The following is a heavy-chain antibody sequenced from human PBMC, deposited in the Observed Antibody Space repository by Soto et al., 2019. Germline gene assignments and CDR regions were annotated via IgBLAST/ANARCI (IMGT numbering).Heavy chain of an antibody. CDR2: IYYSGST. J-gene: IGHJ6*02. CDR3: ARGIEGWYQGRYYYGMDV. V-gene: IGHV4-61*01. CDR1: GGSVSSGSYY. Sequence: QVQLQESGPGLVKPSETLSLTCTVSGGSVSSGSYYWSWIRQPPGRGLEWIGYIYYSGSTNYIPSRNSLVTISVDTSKNQFSLKLSSVTAADTAVYYCARGIEGWYQGRYYYGMDVWGQGTTVTVSS. D-gene: IGHD6-19*01.